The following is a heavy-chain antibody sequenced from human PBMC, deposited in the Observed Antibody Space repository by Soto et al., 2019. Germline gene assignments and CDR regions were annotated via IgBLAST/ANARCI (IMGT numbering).Heavy chain of an antibody. CDR3: ARDDEGGIAARPGNFDY. Sequence: SQTLSLTCAISGESVASNSAAWNWIRQSPSIGLEWLGRTYYRSKWYNDYAVSVKSRITINPDTSKNQFSLQLNSVTPEDTAVYYCARDDEGGIAARPGNFDYWGQGTLVTVSS. V-gene: IGHV6-1*01. CDR1: GESVASNSAA. J-gene: IGHJ4*02. D-gene: IGHD6-6*01. CDR2: TYYRSKWYN.